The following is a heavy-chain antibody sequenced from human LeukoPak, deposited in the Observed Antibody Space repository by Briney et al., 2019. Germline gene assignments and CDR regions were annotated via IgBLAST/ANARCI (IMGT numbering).Heavy chain of an antibody. Sequence: SETLSLTCTVSGGSISSYYWSWIRQPAGKGLEWIGRIYTSGSTNCNPSLKSRVTMSVDTSKNQFSLKLSSVTAADTAVYYCARDGDYYGSGSYHWFDPWGQGTLVTVSS. V-gene: IGHV4-4*07. J-gene: IGHJ5*02. D-gene: IGHD3-10*01. CDR2: IYTSGST. CDR1: GGSISSYY. CDR3: ARDGDYYGSGSYHWFDP.